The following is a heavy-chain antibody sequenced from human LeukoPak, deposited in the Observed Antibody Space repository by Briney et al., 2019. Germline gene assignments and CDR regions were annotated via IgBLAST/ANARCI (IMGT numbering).Heavy chain of an antibody. CDR3: ARTSIAARRADFDY. J-gene: IGHJ4*02. CDR2: INSNSGGT. CDR1: GYTFTDYY. V-gene: IGHV1-2*02. Sequence: ASVRVSCKTSGYTFTDYYIHWMRQAPGQGHEWMGWINSNSGGTSYAQEFQGRVTLTRDTPARTAFMELNRLTSDDTAVYYCARTSIAARRADFDYWGQGTVVTVSS. D-gene: IGHD6-6*01.